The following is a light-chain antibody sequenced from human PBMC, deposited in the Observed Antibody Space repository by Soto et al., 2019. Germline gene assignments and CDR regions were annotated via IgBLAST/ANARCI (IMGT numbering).Light chain of an antibody. V-gene: IGKV3-20*01. Sequence: EIVLTQSPGTLSLSPGERATLSCGASQSVSNNYLAWYQQKPGQAPRLLIYGASNRATGIPDRFSGSGSETDFTLTITRLEPEDFAVYYCQQYSSSRTFGQGTKVDIK. CDR2: GAS. J-gene: IGKJ1*01. CDR3: QQYSSSRT. CDR1: QSVSNNY.